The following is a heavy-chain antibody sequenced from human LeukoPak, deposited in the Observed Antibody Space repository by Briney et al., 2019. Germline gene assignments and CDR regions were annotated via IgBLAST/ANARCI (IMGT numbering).Heavy chain of an antibody. Sequence: PSETLSLTCTVSGGSLRSDYWSWIRQPPGKGLEWIGEINHSGSTNYNPSLKSRVTISVDTSKNQFSLKLSSVTAADTAVYYCARGSLYWGQGTLVTVSS. V-gene: IGHV4-34*01. CDR3: ARGSLY. CDR2: INHSGST. CDR1: GGSLRSDY. J-gene: IGHJ4*02.